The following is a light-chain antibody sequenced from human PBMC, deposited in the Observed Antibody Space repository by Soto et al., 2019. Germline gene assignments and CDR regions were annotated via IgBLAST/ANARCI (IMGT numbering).Light chain of an antibody. J-gene: IGKJ1*01. CDR2: LGS. V-gene: IGKV2-28*01. CDR3: MQALRNPWT. CDR1: QSLLNSNGNNY. Sequence: DIVMTQFPLSLPVTPGEPASISCTSSQSLLNSNGNNYLDWYLQKPGQSPQLLIHLGSKRASGGPDRFSASESGTSFTLKISRVEAEDVGVYYCMQALRNPWTFGQGTKVEIK.